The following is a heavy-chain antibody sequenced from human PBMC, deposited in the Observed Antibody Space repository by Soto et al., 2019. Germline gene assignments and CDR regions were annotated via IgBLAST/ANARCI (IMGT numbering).Heavy chain of an antibody. Sequence: GLRLVSPAHTLTLSGPFSASSRSASGVRVSWLRQPPGTALAWLARIDWDDDKFYSSALKTRLTISKDTSNNQVVLTITNMDPVDTATYYCARAPGWDWNVWFDPWGQGTLVTVSS. CDR2: IDWDDDK. CDR1: ASSRSASGVR. J-gene: IGHJ5*02. D-gene: IGHD1-1*01. V-gene: IGHV2-70*04. CDR3: ARAPGWDWNVWFDP.